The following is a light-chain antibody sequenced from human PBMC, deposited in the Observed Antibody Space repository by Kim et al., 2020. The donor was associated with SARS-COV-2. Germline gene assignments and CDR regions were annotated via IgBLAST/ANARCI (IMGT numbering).Light chain of an antibody. CDR2: DVD. J-gene: IGLJ2*01. CDR3: GSYTTSSTVI. V-gene: IGLV2-14*03. CDR1: SSDVGAYNY. Sequence: QSALTQPASVSGSPGQSITISCTGTSSDVGAYNYVSWYQQHPGKAPKLIIYDVDRRPSGVSNRFSGSKSGNTASLTISGLQADDEADYYCGSYTTSSTVIFGGGTQLTVL.